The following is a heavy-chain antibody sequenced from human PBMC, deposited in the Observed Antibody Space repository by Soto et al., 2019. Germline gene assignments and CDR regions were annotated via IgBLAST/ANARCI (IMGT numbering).Heavy chain of an antibody. CDR3: ARPSSFFDSYYFAY. D-gene: IGHD3-9*01. CDR1: GFTFSDYY. J-gene: IGHJ4*02. Sequence: QVQLVESGGGLVKPGGSLRLSCAASGFTFSDYYMSWIRQAPAKGLEWVSYISSSSSYTNYADSVEGRFTISRDNAKNSLYLQMNSLRAEDTAVYYCARPSSFFDSYYFAYWGQGTLVTVSS. V-gene: IGHV3-11*05. CDR2: ISSSSSYT.